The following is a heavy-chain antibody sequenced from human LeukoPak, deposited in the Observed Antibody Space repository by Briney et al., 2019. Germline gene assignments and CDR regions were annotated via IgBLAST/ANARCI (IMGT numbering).Heavy chain of an antibody. Sequence: HSGGSLRLSCAAYGFSVNTNYMTWVRQAPGKGLEWVSVLYSGGGAYYADSVKDRFTISRDYSQNTLLLQMNSLRAEDTALYYCARGKTSDDIVEDAFDIWGQGTMVAVSS. CDR3: ARGKTSDDIVEDAFDI. D-gene: IGHD2-15*01. CDR1: GFSVNTNY. CDR2: LYSGGGA. V-gene: IGHV3-66*01. J-gene: IGHJ3*02.